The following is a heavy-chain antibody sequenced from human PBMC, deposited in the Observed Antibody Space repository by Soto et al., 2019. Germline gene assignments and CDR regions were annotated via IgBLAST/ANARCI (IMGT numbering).Heavy chain of an antibody. CDR3: ARGGAGSWRAHFDN. Sequence: PSETLSLTCTVSGGSVSSGTFYWNWIRQPPGKGLEWIGFVYYSGSTNYNPSLKSRVTISVETSKNQFSLNLTSVTAADTAVYYCARGGAGSWRAHFDNWGQGTLVTVSS. CDR1: GGSVSSGTFY. J-gene: IGHJ4*02. V-gene: IGHV4-61*01. D-gene: IGHD6-13*01. CDR2: VYYSGST.